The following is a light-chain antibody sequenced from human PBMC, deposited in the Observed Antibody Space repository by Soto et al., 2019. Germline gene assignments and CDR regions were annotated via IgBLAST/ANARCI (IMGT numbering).Light chain of an antibody. V-gene: IGKV3-15*01. CDR2: AGS. CDR3: QQHNNWPPT. Sequence: ETVMTQSPATLSVSPGERVTLSCWASQSVGSNLAWYQQKPGQPPRLLIYAGSTRATGVPARFTGSGSGTDFTLSISNLQSEDFTVYYCQQHNNWPPTFGQGTKVDIK. J-gene: IGKJ1*01. CDR1: QSVGSN.